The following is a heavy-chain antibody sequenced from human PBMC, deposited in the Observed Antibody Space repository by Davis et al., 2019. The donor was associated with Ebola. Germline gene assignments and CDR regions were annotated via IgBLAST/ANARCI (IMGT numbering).Heavy chain of an antibody. CDR3: ARGGYGDYRFDL. V-gene: IGHV3-74*01. CDR1: GFTFSSDW. D-gene: IGHD4-17*01. J-gene: IGHJ2*01. CDR2: INSDGSAT. Sequence: PGGSLRLSCAASGFTFSSDWMHWVRQAPGKGLVWVSRINSDGSATNYADSVKGRFTISRDNAKNTLYLQMNSLRAEDTAVYYCARGGYGDYRFDLWGRGTLVTVSS.